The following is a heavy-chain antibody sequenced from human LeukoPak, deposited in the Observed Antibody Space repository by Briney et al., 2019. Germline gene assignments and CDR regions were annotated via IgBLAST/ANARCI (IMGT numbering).Heavy chain of an antibody. V-gene: IGHV3-48*03. D-gene: IGHD2-8*01. Sequence: TGGSLRLSCTASGFIFSSYEVNWVRQAPGKGLEWVSYISGDGSTRSYADPVRGRFTISRDNAQNSLYLQMNSLRAEDTAVYYCATLGVLLIYATFDYWGQGTLVTVSS. CDR3: ATLGVLLIYATFDY. CDR1: GFIFSSYE. J-gene: IGHJ4*02. CDR2: ISGDGSTR.